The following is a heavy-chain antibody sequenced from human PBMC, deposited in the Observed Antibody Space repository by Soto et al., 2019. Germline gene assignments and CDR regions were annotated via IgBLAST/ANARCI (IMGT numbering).Heavy chain of an antibody. CDR1: GGTFSSYS. CDR2: IIPIFGTA. V-gene: IGHV1-69*06. Sequence: SVKVSCKASGGTFSSYSISWVRQAPGQGLEWMGGIIPIFGTANYAQKFQGRVTITADKSTSTAYMELSSLRSEDTAVYYCASTPGDKYCTNGVCWGWFDPWGQGTLVTVSS. D-gene: IGHD2-8*01. CDR3: ASTPGDKYCTNGVCWGWFDP. J-gene: IGHJ5*02.